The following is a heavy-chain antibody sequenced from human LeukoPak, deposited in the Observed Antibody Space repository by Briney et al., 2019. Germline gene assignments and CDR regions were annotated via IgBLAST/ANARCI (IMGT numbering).Heavy chain of an antibody. CDR1: GFTFSSYG. CDR3: ARGPYSSGWYPSY. D-gene: IGHD6-19*01. Sequence: GRSLRLSCAASGFTFSSYGMHWVRQAPGKGLEWVAVIWYDGSNKYYADSVKGRFTISRNNSKNTLYLQMNSLRAEGTAVYYCARGPYSSGWYPSYWGQGTLVTVSS. V-gene: IGHV3-33*01. CDR2: IWYDGSNK. J-gene: IGHJ4*02.